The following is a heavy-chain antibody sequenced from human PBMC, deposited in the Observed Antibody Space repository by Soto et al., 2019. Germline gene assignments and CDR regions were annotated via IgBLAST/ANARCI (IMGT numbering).Heavy chain of an antibody. CDR3: AKDPKNSNIVVVPAAIRGENWFDP. Sequence: GGSLRLSCAASGFTFDDYGMSWVRQAPGKGLEWVSAISGSGGSTYYADSVKGRFTISRDNSKNTLYLQMNSLRAEDTAVYYCAKDPKNSNIVVVPAAIRGENWFDPWGQGTLVTVSS. V-gene: IGHV3-23*01. CDR1: GFTFDDYG. CDR2: ISGSGGST. J-gene: IGHJ5*02. D-gene: IGHD2-2*01.